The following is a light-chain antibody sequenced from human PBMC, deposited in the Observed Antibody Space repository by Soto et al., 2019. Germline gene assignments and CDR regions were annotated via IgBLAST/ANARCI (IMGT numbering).Light chain of an antibody. CDR3: AAWDDSLRGWV. CDR1: SSNIGPGYD. J-gene: IGLJ3*02. Sequence: QSVLTQPPSVSGAPGQRVTISCTGSSSNIGPGYDVHWYQQLPGTAPKLLIYRDSQRPSGVPDRFSGSKSGTSASLAISGLRSEDEADYYCAAWDDSLRGWVFGGGTKLTVL. CDR2: RDS. V-gene: IGLV1-47*01.